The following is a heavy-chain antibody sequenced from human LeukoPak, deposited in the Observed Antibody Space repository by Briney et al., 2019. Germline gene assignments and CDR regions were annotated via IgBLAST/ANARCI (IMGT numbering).Heavy chain of an antibody. J-gene: IGHJ6*03. V-gene: IGHV3-23*01. CDR3: ARDKGTMVRGVYYYYYYMDV. Sequence: GGSLRLSCVASGFTFSSHGMNWVRQAPGKGLEWVSGITSGTRTYYADSVKGRFAISRDNSKNTMYLQMNSLRAEDTAVYYCARDKGTMVRGVYYYYYYMDVWGKGTTVTISS. CDR2: ITSGTRT. CDR1: GFTFSSHG. D-gene: IGHD3-10*01.